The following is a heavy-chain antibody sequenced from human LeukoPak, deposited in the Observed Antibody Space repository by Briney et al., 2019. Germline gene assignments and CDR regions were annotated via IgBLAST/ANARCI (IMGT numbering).Heavy chain of an antibody. V-gene: IGHV1-69*13. J-gene: IGHJ4*02. CDR2: IIPIFGTA. CDR3: ARDGGFRWGIDY. CDR1: GGTFSSYA. D-gene: IGHD3-16*01. Sequence: ASVKVSCKASGGTFSSYAISWVRQAPGQGLEWMGGIIPIFGTANYAQKFQGRVTITADESTSTAYMELRSLRSDDTAVYYCARDGGFRWGIDYWGQGTLVTVSS.